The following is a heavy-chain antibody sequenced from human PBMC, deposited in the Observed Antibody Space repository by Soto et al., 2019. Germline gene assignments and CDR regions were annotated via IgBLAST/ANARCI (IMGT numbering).Heavy chain of an antibody. CDR3: ARDREVVAADYYYYCYGMDV. CDR1: GGSISSGGYY. J-gene: IGHJ6*02. CDR2: IYYSGST. V-gene: IGHV4-31*03. Sequence: QVQLQESGPGLVKPSQTLSLTCTVSGGSISSGGYYWSWIRQHPGKGLEWIGYIYYSGSTYYNPSLKSRVTTSVDTSKNQFSRKLSAVTAADTAVYYCARDREVVAADYYYYCYGMDVWGQGTTVTVSS. D-gene: IGHD2-15*01.